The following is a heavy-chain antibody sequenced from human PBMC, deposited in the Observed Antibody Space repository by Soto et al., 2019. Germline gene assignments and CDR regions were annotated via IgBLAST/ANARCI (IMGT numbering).Heavy chain of an antibody. V-gene: IGHV3-23*01. J-gene: IGHJ2*01. Sequence: EVQLLESGGGLVQPGGSLRLSCVGSGFTFINYAMNWVRQTTGTGLEWVSTISGGGDRTFDADTVKGRFTISRDNSKNTVNLQMNSLRADDTAVYYCARKGLGSTSRQDWWSFDLWGRGNLVTVSS. D-gene: IGHD2-2*01. CDR2: ISGGGDRT. CDR3: ARKGLGSTSRQDWWSFDL. CDR1: GFTFINYA.